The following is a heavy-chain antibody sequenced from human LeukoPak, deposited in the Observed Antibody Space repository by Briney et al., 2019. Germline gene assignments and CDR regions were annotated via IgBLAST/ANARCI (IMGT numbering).Heavy chain of an antibody. CDR1: GYTVSSNH. D-gene: IGHD2-8*01. CDR3: ARDKGGMYGLDI. Sequence: GGSLRLSCAASGYTVSSNHMHWVRQAPEKGLEWVSIIYDAGNTHFADSVKGRFTVSRDNSNNTVYLQMNSLRPEDTALYYCARDKGGMYGLDIWGQGTMVTVSS. J-gene: IGHJ3*02. V-gene: IGHV3-66*02. CDR2: IYDAGNT.